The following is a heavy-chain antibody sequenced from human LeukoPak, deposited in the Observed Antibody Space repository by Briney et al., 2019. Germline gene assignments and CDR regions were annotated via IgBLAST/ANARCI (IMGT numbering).Heavy chain of an antibody. CDR3: AKGPVLTFDI. CDR2: IIPIFGTA. V-gene: IGHV1-69*06. J-gene: IGHJ3*02. D-gene: IGHD4/OR15-4a*01. CDR1: GYTLTELS. Sequence: SVKVSCKVSGYTLTELSMHWVRQAPGQGLEWMGVIIPIFGTANYAQKFQGRVTITADKSTSTAYMELSSLRSEDTAVYYCAKGPVLTFDIWGKGTMVTVSS.